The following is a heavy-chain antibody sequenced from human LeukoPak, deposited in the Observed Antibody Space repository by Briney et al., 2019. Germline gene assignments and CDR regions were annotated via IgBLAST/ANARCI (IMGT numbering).Heavy chain of an antibody. Sequence: PSETLSLTCAVYGGSFSGYYWSWIRQPPGKGLEWIGEINHSGSTNYNPSLKSRVTISVDTSKNQFSLKLSSVTAADTAVYYCAREVWWYYFVYWGQGTLVTVSS. CDR2: INHSGST. CDR3: AREVWWYYFVY. CDR1: GGSFSGYY. V-gene: IGHV4-34*01. J-gene: IGHJ4*02. D-gene: IGHD1-26*01.